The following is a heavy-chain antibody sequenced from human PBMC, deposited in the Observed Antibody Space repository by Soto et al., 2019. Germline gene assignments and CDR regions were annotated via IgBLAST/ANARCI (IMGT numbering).Heavy chain of an antibody. V-gene: IGHV1-69*13. Sequence: SEEDSCQASGGILRSFAISWVRQAPGQGLEWMGGIIPIFGTANYAQKFQGRVTIPADESTSTAYMELSSLRSDDTAIYYCARWSYLDYWGQGNLVTVSS. J-gene: IGHJ4*02. CDR1: GGILRSFA. CDR3: ARWSYLDY. CDR2: IIPIFGTA. D-gene: IGHD3-3*01.